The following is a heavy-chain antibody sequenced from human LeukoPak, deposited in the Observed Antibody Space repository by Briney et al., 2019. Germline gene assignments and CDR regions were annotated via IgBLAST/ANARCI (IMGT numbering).Heavy chain of an antibody. V-gene: IGHV1-69*13. J-gene: IGHJ3*02. Sequence: SVKVSCKASGYTFTGYFMHWVRQAPGQGLEWMGGIIPIFGTANYAQKFQGRVTITADESTSTAYMELSSLRSEDTAVYYCARAIEVVVAATIGLDAFDIWGQGTMVTVSP. D-gene: IGHD2-15*01. CDR2: IIPIFGTA. CDR1: GYTFTGYF. CDR3: ARAIEVVVAATIGLDAFDI.